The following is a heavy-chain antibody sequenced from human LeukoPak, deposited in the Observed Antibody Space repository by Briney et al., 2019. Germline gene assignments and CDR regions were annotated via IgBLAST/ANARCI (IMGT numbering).Heavy chain of an antibody. D-gene: IGHD1-26*01. CDR2: IYYSGST. CDR1: GGSISSGGYY. J-gene: IGHJ5*02. V-gene: IGHV4-31*03. Sequence: SETLSLTCTVSGGSISSGGYYWSWIRQHPGKGLEWIGYIYYSGSTYYNPSLKSRVTISVDTSKNQFSLKLSSVTAADTAVYYCARDGGLSWGFDPWGQGTLVTVSS. CDR3: ARDGGLSWGFDP.